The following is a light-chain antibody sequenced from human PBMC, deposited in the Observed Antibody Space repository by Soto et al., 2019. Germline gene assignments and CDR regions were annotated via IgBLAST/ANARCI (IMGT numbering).Light chain of an antibody. CDR2: DVT. CDR3: CSYAGTYTVWV. V-gene: IGLV2-11*01. J-gene: IGLJ1*01. Sequence: QSALTQPRSVSGSPGQSVTISCTGTSSDVGGYNYVSWYQQYPGKAPKLMIYDVTKRPSGVPDRFSGSKSGNTASLTISGLPAEDEADYYCCSYAGTYTVWVFGTGTKLTVL. CDR1: SSDVGGYNY.